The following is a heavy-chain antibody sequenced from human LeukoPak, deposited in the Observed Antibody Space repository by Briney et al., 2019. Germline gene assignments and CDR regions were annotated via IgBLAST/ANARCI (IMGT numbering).Heavy chain of an antibody. CDR1: GASISSGGYF. J-gene: IGHJ4*02. V-gene: IGHV4-30-4*07. CDR2: IYYNGNT. D-gene: IGHD5-12*01. Sequence: SETLSLTCAVSGASISSGGYFWSWIRQPPGKGLEWIGYIYYNGNTYYNPSLKSRVTISVDTSKNHFSLKLSSVTAEDTAVYYCARTQGAYGAKVGALGYWGQGTLVTVSS. CDR3: ARTQGAYGAKVGALGY.